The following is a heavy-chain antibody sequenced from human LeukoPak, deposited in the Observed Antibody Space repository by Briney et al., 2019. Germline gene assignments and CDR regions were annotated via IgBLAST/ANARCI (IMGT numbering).Heavy chain of an antibody. Sequence: GGSLRLSCAASGFTFSSYAMHWVRQAPGKGLEWVAVISYDGSNEYYAGSVKGRFTISRDKSKNTLYLQMNSLRAEDTAVYYCTRDLMDYDVSTGLHHYYMDVWGQGTTVTVSS. D-gene: IGHD3-9*01. V-gene: IGHV3-30-3*01. CDR2: ISYDGSNE. J-gene: IGHJ6*02. CDR1: GFTFSSYA. CDR3: TRDLMDYDVSTGLHHYYMDV.